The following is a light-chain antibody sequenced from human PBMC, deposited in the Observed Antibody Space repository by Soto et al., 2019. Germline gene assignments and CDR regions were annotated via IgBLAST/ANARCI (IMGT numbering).Light chain of an antibody. J-gene: IGKJ4*01. Sequence: IQLTQSPSSLSASVGDRVTVTCRASDDITNYLAWYQQKAGKAPKLLIYDASTLYSGVPSRFSGSGSGTDFTLTISGLQHEDFETYYCQQLSRYPSTFGGGTKVDIK. CDR2: DAS. CDR3: QQLSRYPST. V-gene: IGKV1-9*01. CDR1: DDITNY.